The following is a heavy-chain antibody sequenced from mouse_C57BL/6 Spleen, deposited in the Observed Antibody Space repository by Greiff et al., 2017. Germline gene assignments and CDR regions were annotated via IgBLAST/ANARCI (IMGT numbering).Heavy chain of an antibody. J-gene: IGHJ2*01. CDR3: ARGGRDY. V-gene: IGHV1-50*01. CDR2: IDPSDSYT. CDR1: GYTFTSYW. Sequence: VQLQQPGAELVKPAASVKLSCKASGYTFTSYWMQWVKQRPGQGLEWIGEIDPSDSYTNYNQKFKGKATLTVDTSSSTAYMQLSSLTSEDSAVYYCARGGRDYWGQGTTLTVSS.